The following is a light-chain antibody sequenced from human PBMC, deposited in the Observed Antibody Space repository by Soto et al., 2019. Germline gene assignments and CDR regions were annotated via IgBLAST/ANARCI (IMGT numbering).Light chain of an antibody. J-gene: IGKJ1*01. CDR3: QHYVDSPRT. CDR1: QSFSSIY. CDR2: GGS. Sequence: EIVLTQSPGTLSLSPGDRVTPSCRASQSFSSIYLAWYQQKPGQAPRLLIYGGSKRATDIPDRFSGGGSGTDFTLTISRLEPEDFAVYYCQHYVDSPRTFGQGTKVDIK. V-gene: IGKV3-20*01.